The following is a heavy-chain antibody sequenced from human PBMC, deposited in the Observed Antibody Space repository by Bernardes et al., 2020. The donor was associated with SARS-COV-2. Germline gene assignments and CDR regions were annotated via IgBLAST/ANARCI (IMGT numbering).Heavy chain of an antibody. J-gene: IGHJ5*02. V-gene: IGHV4-4*07. D-gene: IGHD2-15*01. CDR3: ARDDSVVGGENWFDP. Sequence: SETLSLTCSVSGVSMSTSYWTWVRQPAGPGLAWIGRLNTSGGTNYNPSLKSRITMSVDTSKRQFSLKLYSVTAADTALYYCARDDSVVGGENWFDPWGQGTLVTVSS. CDR2: LNTSGGT. CDR1: GVSMSTSY.